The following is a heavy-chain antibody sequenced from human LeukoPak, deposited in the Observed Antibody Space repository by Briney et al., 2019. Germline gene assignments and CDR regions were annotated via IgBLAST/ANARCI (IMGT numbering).Heavy chain of an antibody. Sequence: GGSLRLSCAASGFTFSSYWWNWFRQAPGKGLVGFSRIKSDGKTNYADSVKGRFTISRDNAKNTVSLQMNSLRAEDTGVYYCARAPSEIGGYYPEYFRHWGQGTLVTVSS. J-gene: IGHJ1*01. V-gene: IGHV3-74*01. CDR3: ARAPSEIGGYYPEYFRH. CDR2: IKSDGKT. CDR1: GFTFSSYW. D-gene: IGHD3-22*01.